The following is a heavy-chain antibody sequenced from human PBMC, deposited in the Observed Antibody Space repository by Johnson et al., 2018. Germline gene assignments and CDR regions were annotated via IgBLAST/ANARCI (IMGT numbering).Heavy chain of an antibody. CDR3: AREGNWNLDY. V-gene: IGHV3-74*03. J-gene: IGHJ4*02. D-gene: IGHD1-1*01. CDR2: INSDGSNA. CDR1: GFTLSRPW. Sequence: VQLQESGGGLVQPGGSLRLSCAASGFTLSRPWMHWVRQVPGTGLVWVSRINSDGSNAPYADSVRGRFTISRDKANSTLYLQMNSLRAEDTAVYYCAREGNWNLDYWGRGTLVTVSS.